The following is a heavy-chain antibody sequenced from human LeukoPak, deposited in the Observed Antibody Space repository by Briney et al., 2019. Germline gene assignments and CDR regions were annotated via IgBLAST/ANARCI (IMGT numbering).Heavy chain of an antibody. CDR1: GFTFSSYA. Sequence: GGYLRLSCAASGFTFSSYAMSWVRQAPGKGLEWVSGLSGSGGNTYYADSVKGRFTISRDNSKNTLYLQMNSLRAEDTAVYYCAKTDLRNNDFWSGYFQESGYYFDYWGQGTLVTVSS. D-gene: IGHD3-3*01. CDR3: AKTDLRNNDFWSGYFQESGYYFDY. J-gene: IGHJ4*02. V-gene: IGHV3-23*01. CDR2: LSGSGGNT.